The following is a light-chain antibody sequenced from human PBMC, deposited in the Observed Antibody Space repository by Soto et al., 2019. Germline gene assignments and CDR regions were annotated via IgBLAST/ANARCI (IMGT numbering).Light chain of an antibody. V-gene: IGKV3-20*01. CDR3: QQYGSSPWT. J-gene: IGKJ1*01. Sequence: EIVLTQSPGTLSLSPGERATLSCRASQSFSSSYLAWYQQKPGQAPRLLIYGASSRATGIPDRFSGSGSGTDFTLTISRLEPEDFEVYYCQQYGSSPWTFGQGTKVEIX. CDR2: GAS. CDR1: QSFSSSY.